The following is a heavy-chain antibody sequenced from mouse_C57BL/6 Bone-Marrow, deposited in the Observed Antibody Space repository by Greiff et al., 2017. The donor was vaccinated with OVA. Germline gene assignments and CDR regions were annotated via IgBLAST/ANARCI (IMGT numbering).Heavy chain of an antibody. V-gene: IGHV1-26*01. CDR3: ARGRLRRKDYYAMDY. J-gene: IGHJ4*01. Sequence: EVQLQQSGPELVKPGASVTISCKASGYTFTDYYMNWVKQSHGKSLEWIGDINPNNGGTSYNQKFKGKATLTVDKSSSTAYLELRRLTSEDSAVYYCARGRLRRKDYYAMDYWGQGTSVTVSS. D-gene: IGHD2-4*01. CDR1: GYTFTDYY. CDR2: INPNNGGT.